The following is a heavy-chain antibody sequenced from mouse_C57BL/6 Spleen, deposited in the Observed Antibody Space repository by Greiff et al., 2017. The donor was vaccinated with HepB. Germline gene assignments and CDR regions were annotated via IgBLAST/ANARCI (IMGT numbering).Heavy chain of an antibody. CDR2: ISDGGSYT. D-gene: IGHD1-1*01. Sequence: EVKLMESGGGLVKPGGSLKPSCAASGFTFSSYAMSWVRQTPEKRLEWVATISDGGSYTYYPDNVKGRFTISRDNAKNNLYLQMSHLKSEDTAMYYCARDLLLLRAMDYWGQGTSVTVSS. CDR3: ARDLLLLRAMDY. CDR1: GFTFSSYA. V-gene: IGHV5-4*01. J-gene: IGHJ4*01.